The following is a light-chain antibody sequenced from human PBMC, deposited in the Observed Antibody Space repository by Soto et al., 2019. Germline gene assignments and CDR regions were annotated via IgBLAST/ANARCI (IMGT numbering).Light chain of an antibody. CDR3: QQYNSYPIT. J-gene: IGKJ5*01. V-gene: IGKV3-11*01. CDR2: DAS. Sequence: EIVLTQTPATLSVSPGDRVTLSCRASQSVSSSLAWYQQNPGQAPRLLIYDASNSATGIPSRFSGSGSGTEFTLTISSLQPDDFATYYCQQYNSYPITFGQGTRLQIK. CDR1: QSVSSS.